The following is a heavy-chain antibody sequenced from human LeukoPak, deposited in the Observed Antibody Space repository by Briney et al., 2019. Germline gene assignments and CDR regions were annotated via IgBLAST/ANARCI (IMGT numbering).Heavy chain of an antibody. V-gene: IGHV3-30*18. D-gene: IGHD3-22*01. CDR2: ISYDGSNK. J-gene: IGHJ6*02. Sequence: GRSLRLSCAASGFTFSSYGMHWVRQAPGKGLEWVAVISYDGSNKYYADSVKGRFIISRDNSKNTLYLQMNSLRAEDTAVYYCAKDSYYYDSSGKHPTELDYYGMDVWGQGTTVTVSS. CDR3: AKDSYYYDSSGKHPTELDYYGMDV. CDR1: GFTFSSYG.